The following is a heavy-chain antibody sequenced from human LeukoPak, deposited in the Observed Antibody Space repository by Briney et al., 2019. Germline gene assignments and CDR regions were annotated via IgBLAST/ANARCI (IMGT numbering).Heavy chain of an antibody. CDR3: ARGRLSYSSSWYFFVY. CDR2: INHSGST. D-gene: IGHD6-13*01. J-gene: IGHJ4*02. V-gene: IGHV4-34*01. Sequence: SETLSLTCAVYGGSFSGYYWSWIRQPPGKGLEWIGEINHSGSTNYNPSLKSRVTISVDTSKNQFSLKLSSVIAADTAVYYCARGRLSYSSSWYFFVYWGQGTLVTVSS. CDR1: GGSFSGYY.